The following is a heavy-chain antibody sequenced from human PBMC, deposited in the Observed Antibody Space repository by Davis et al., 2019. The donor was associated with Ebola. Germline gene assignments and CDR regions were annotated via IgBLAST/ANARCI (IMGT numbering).Heavy chain of an antibody. CDR2: ISSSGSTI. CDR1: GFTFSDYY. V-gene: IGHV3-11*01. CDR3: ARFKTYYDFWSGYYLDYYYGMDV. D-gene: IGHD3-3*01. J-gene: IGHJ6*02. Sequence: GESLKISCAASGFTFSDYYMSWIRQAPGKGLEWVSYISSSGSTIYYADSVKGRFTISRDNAKNSLYLQMNSLRAEDTAVYYCARFKTYYDFWSGYYLDYYYGMDVWGQGTTVTVSS.